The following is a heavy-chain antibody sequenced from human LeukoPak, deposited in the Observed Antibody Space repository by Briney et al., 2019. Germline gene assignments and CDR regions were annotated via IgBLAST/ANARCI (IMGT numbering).Heavy chain of an antibody. Sequence: SETLSLTCTVYGGSFSGYYWSWIRQPPGKGLEWIGEISHSGSTNYNPSLKSRVTISVDTSKNQFSLKLTSVTAADTAVYYCARLDSSSWYDFDYWGQGTLVTVSS. V-gene: IGHV4-34*01. CDR2: ISHSGST. CDR3: ARLDSSSWYDFDY. J-gene: IGHJ4*02. CDR1: GGSFSGYY. D-gene: IGHD6-13*01.